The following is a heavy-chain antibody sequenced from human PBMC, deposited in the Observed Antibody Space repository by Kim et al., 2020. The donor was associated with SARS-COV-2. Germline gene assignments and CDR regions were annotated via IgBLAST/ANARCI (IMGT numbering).Heavy chain of an antibody. J-gene: IGHJ4*02. CDR1: GGTFSSYA. D-gene: IGHD2-2*01. V-gene: IGHV1-69*13. CDR2: IIPIFGTA. CDR3: AREAVGEDCSSTSCYGGFDY. Sequence: SVKVSCKASGGTFSSYAISWVRQAPGQGLEWMGGIIPIFGTANYAQKFQGRVTITADESTSTAYMELSSLRSEDTAVYYCAREAVGEDCSSTSCYGGFDYWGQGTLVTVSS.